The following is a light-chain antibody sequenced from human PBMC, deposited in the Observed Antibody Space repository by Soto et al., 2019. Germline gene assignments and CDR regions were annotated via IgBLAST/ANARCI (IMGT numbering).Light chain of an antibody. CDR2: GAS. CDR1: QSVSRY. CDR3: QHYGSSPWT. Sequence: ETVLTQSPGTLSLSPRERATLSCRASQSVSRYLAWYQQKPGQAPRVLIYGASSRATGIPDRFSGSGSGTDFTLTISRLEPEDFAVYYCQHYGSSPWTFGQGTKVEIK. J-gene: IGKJ1*01. V-gene: IGKV3-20*01.